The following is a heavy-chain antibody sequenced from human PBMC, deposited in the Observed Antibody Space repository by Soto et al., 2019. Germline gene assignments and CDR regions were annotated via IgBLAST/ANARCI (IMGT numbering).Heavy chain of an antibody. J-gene: IGHJ4*02. CDR1: GFTFSSYA. Sequence: GGSLRLSCAASGFTFSSYAMSWVRQAPGKGLEWVSAISGSGGSTYYADSVKGRFTISRDNSKNTLYLQMNSLRAEDTAVYYCAKFAGRAFSSGWPRLPSPFDYWGQGTLVTVSS. V-gene: IGHV3-23*01. CDR3: AKFAGRAFSSGWPRLPSPFDY. D-gene: IGHD6-19*01. CDR2: ISGSGGST.